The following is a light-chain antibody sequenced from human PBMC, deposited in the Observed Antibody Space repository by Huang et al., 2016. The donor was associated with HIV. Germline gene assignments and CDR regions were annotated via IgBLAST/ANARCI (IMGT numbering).Light chain of an antibody. J-gene: IGKJ3*01. V-gene: IGKV1-39*01. CDR1: QSISSY. CDR2: AAS. CDR3: QQSYSSPQT. Sequence: DIQMTQSPSSLSASVGDRVTITCRASQSISSYLNWYQHRPGTAPKLLIYAASSLQSGVPSRFSASRSGTDFTLTISSLQPENFASYYCQQSYSSPQTFGPGTKVDIK.